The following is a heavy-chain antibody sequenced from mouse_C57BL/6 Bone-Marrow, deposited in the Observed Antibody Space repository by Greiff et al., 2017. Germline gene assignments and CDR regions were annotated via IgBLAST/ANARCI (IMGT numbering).Heavy chain of an antibody. J-gene: IGHJ2*01. CDR2: ISDGGSYT. V-gene: IGHV5-4*03. D-gene: IGHD1-2*01. CDR3: ARGPTAVYFDY. CDR1: GFTFSSYA. Sequence: EVMLVESGGGLVKPGGSLKLSCAASGFTFSSYAMSWVRQTPEKRLEWVATISDGGSYTYYPDNVKGRFTISRDNAKNNLYLQMSHLKSEDTAMYYCARGPTAVYFDYWGQGTTLTVSS.